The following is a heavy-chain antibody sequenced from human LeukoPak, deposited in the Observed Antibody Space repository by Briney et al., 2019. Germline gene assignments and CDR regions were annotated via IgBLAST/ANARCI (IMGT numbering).Heavy chain of an antibody. J-gene: IGHJ4*02. D-gene: IGHD3-22*01. CDR1: GFTFSSYA. CDR2: ISYDGSNK. Sequence: GRSLRLSCAASGFTFSSYAMHWVRQAPGKGLEWVAVISYDGSNKYYADSVKGRFTISRDNSKNTLYLQMNSLRAEDTAVYYCARDTNKVYYYDSSGYNIDYWGQGVLVTVSS. V-gene: IGHV3-30-3*01. CDR3: ARDTNKVYYYDSSGYNIDY.